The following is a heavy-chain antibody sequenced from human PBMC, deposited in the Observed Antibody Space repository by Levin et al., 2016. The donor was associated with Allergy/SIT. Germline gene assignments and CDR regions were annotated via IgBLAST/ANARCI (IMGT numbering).Heavy chain of an antibody. D-gene: IGHD3-3*01. CDR3: ARGRRYYDFWSGYPHNYYYYGMDV. Sequence: SETLSLTCTVSGGSISSGGYYWSWIRQPPGKGLEWIGEINHSGSTNYNPSLKSRVTISVDTSKNQFSLKLSSVTAADTAVYYCARGRRYYDFWSGYPHNYYYYGMDVWGQGTTVTVSS. V-gene: IGHV4-39*07. J-gene: IGHJ6*02. CDR1: GGSISSGGYY. CDR2: INHSGST.